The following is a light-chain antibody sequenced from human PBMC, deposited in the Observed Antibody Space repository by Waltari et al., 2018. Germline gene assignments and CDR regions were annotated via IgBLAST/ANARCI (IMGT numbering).Light chain of an antibody. CDR2: AVI. J-gene: IGLJ1*01. CDR1: NSDVGNYNL. CDR3: CSYAGSGTYV. Sequence: QSALTQPASVSGTPGQSITISCTGTNSDVGNYNLVSWYQPHPGEAPKLMVVAVIKRPSGFSNRFSGSKSANTASLTLSALQAEDESDYYCCSYAGSGTYVFGTGTKVTVL. V-gene: IGLV2-23*02.